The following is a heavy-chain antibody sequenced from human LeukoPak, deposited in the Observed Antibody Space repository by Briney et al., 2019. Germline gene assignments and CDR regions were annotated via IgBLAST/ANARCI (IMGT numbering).Heavy chain of an antibody. D-gene: IGHD6-13*01. J-gene: IGHJ4*01. CDR1: GYTFSDYY. CDR3: ARGGVRTAASSLGY. CDR2: INPNSGGT. V-gene: IGHV1-2*02. Sequence: GASVKVPCKASGYTFSDYYLHWVRQAPGQGLEWMGWINPNSGGTNFAQKFRGRVTMTRDTSMNTAYMELTRLKSDDTAVYYCARGGVRTAASSLGYWGQGTLVTVSS.